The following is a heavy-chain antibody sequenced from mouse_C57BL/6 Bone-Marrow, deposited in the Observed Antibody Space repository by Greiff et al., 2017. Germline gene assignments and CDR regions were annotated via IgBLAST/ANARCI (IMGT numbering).Heavy chain of an antibody. CDR1: GYTFTSYW. J-gene: IGHJ2*01. D-gene: IGHD2-4*01. CDR3: ARLSYYDYDEHQDY. CDR2: IDPSDSYS. Sequence: QVQLQQPGAELVKPGASVKLSCKASGYTFTSYWMQWVKQRPGQGLEWIGEIDPSDSYSNYNQKFEGKATLTVDTSSSTAYRQLSSLTSEDSAVYYCARLSYYDYDEHQDYWGQGTTLTVSS. V-gene: IGHV1-50*01.